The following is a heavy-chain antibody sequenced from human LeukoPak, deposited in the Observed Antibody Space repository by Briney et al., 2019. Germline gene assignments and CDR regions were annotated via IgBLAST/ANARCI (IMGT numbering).Heavy chain of an antibody. CDR1: GYTFTGYY. V-gene: IGHV1-2*02. J-gene: IGHJ4*02. CDR2: IDPNSGGT. Sequence: ASVKVSCKASGYTFTGYYMHWVRQAPGQGLEWMGWIDPNSGGTNFARKFQGRVTMTRDTSINMVYMELSSLRPDDTAVYYCARDRLTVGATTMLYWGQGTLVTVSS. CDR3: ARDRLTVGATTMLY. D-gene: IGHD1-26*01.